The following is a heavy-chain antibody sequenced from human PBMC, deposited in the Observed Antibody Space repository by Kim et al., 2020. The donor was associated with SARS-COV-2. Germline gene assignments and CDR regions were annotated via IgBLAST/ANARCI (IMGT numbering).Heavy chain of an antibody. CDR3: ARVSGVWSYYYYFIMDV. Sequence: SETLSLTCAVYGESFSGHLWTWIRQAPGKGLEWIGEINVSGSTNYKPSLKSRVTISVDTSNNQFSLKLSSVTAADTAVYYCARVSGVWSYYYYFIMDVWG. CDR2: INVSGST. V-gene: IGHV4-34*01. D-gene: IGHD3-10*01. CDR1: GESFSGHL. J-gene: IGHJ6*01.